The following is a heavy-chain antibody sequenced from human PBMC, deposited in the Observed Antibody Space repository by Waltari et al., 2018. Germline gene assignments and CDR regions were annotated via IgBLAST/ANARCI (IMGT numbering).Heavy chain of an antibody. V-gene: IGHV3-23*01. J-gene: IGHJ3*02. CDR1: GFTFSIYV. CDR2: ISGSGGRT. CDR3: AKNRHYDYTNDAFDI. D-gene: IGHD3-16*01. Sequence: VQLLESGGGLVQPGGSLRLYTAASGFTFSIYVLTWVRQAPGKVLVWVSTISGSGGRTYYADSVKGRFTIARDNGKNMLHLQMKSLRAEDTAVYYCAKNRHYDYTNDAFDIWGQGTMVTVSS.